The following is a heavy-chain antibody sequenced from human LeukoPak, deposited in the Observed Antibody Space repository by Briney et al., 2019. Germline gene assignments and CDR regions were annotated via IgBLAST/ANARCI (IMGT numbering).Heavy chain of an antibody. Sequence: KPSETLSLTCTVSGGSISSYYWSWIRQPPGKGLEWIGYIYYSGSTNYNPSLKSRVTISVDTSKNQFSLKLSSVTTADTAVYYCAREYDYVWGSYRYTYFDYWGQGTLVTVSS. V-gene: IGHV4-59*01. CDR3: AREYDYVWGSYRYTYFDY. J-gene: IGHJ4*02. CDR2: IYYSGST. D-gene: IGHD3-16*02. CDR1: GGSISSYY.